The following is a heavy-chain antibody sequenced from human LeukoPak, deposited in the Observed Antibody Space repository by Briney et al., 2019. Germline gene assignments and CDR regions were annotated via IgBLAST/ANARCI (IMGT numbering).Heavy chain of an antibody. V-gene: IGHV3-64*01. CDR3: AREVYGMDV. CDR2: INSNGGNT. J-gene: IGHJ6*02. CDR1: GFSFSTYP. Sequence: GGSLRLSCAASGFSFSTYPMHWVRRTPGKGLEFVSSINSNGGNTYYANSVKGRFTISRDNSKNTLYLQMGSLRAEDMAIYYCAREVYGMDVWGRGTTVTVSS.